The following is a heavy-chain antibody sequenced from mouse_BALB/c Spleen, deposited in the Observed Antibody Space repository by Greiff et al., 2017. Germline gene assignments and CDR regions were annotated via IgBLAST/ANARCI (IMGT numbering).Heavy chain of an antibody. J-gene: IGHJ4*01. V-gene: IGHV3-6*02. CDR3: ARDGGSYGNYEGDY. Sequence: EVKLMESGPGLVKPSQSLSLTCSVTGYSITSGYYWNWIRQFPGNKLEWMGYISYDGSNNYNPSLKNRISITRDTSKNQFFLKLNSVTTEDTATYYCARDGGSYGNYEGDYWGQGTSVTVSS. CDR2: ISYDGSN. D-gene: IGHD2-1*01. CDR1: GYSITSGYY.